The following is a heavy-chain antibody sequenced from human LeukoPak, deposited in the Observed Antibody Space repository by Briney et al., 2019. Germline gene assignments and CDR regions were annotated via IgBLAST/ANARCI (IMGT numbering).Heavy chain of an antibody. Sequence: PSETLSLTCAVYGGSISSYYWSWIRQPPGKGLEWIGYIYYSGSTNYNPSLKSRVTISVDTSKNQFSLKLSSVTAADTAVYYCARHLGDYGFDPWGQGTLVTVSS. J-gene: IGHJ5*02. D-gene: IGHD4-17*01. V-gene: IGHV4-59*08. CDR2: IYYSGST. CDR3: ARHLGDYGFDP. CDR1: GGSISSYY.